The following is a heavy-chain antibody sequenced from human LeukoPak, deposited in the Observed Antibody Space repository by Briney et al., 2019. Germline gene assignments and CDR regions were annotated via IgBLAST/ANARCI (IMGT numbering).Heavy chain of an antibody. V-gene: IGHV3-73*01. J-gene: IGHJ6*03. CDR3: TRHGRGDYGDLPPSYYYYMDV. Sequence: GGSLRLSCAASGFTLSGSAMHWVRQASGKGLEWVGRIRSKANSYATAYAASVKGRFTISRDDSKNTAYLQMNSLKTEDTAVYYCTRHGRGDYGDLPPSYYYYMDVWGKGTTVTVSS. CDR1: GFTLSGSA. D-gene: IGHD4-17*01. CDR2: IRSKANSYAT.